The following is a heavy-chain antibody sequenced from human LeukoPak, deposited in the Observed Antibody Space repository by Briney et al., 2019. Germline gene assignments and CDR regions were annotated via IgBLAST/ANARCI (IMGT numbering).Heavy chain of an antibody. V-gene: IGHV4-38-2*02. CDR2: IYHTGTT. D-gene: IGHD3-22*01. CDR3: MRDFDYYDSSLSDY. J-gene: IGHJ4*02. CDR1: GYSISSGYY. Sequence: PSETLSLTCTVSGYSISSGYYWGWVRPSPGKGLQYIGSIYHTGTTDYNPSLKSRVTISVDTSKNQFSLRLSSVTAADTAVYYCMRDFDYYDSSLSDYWGQGTLVTVSS.